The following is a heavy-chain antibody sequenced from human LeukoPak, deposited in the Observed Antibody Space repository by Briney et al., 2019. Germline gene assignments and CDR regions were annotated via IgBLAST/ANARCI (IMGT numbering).Heavy chain of an antibody. J-gene: IGHJ4*02. Sequence: GGSLRLSCAASGFTVSSNYMSWVRQAPGKGLEWVSVIYSGGSTYYADSVKGRFTISRVNSKNTLYLQMNSLRAEDTAVYYCARVMGYYYDSSGYYYFDYWGQGTLVTVST. CDR2: IYSGGST. CDR1: GFTVSSNY. D-gene: IGHD3-22*01. CDR3: ARVMGYYYDSSGYYYFDY. V-gene: IGHV3-66*02.